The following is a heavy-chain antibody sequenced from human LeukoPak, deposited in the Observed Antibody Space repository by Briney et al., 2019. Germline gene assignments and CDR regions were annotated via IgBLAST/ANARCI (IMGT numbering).Heavy chain of an antibody. Sequence: SETLSLTCTVSGGSISSYYWSWIRQPPGNGPEWLGYIYYSGSTNYNPSLKSRVTISVDTSKNQFSLKLSSVTAADTAVYYCARHKGRDYGDLHFDYWGQGTLVTVSS. J-gene: IGHJ4*02. CDR2: IYYSGST. V-gene: IGHV4-59*08. D-gene: IGHD4-17*01. CDR1: GGSISSYY. CDR3: ARHKGRDYGDLHFDY.